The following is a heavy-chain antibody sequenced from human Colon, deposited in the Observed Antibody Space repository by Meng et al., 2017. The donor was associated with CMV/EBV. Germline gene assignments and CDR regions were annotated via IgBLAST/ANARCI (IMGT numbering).Heavy chain of an antibody. CDR2: IYTGATTT. J-gene: IGHJ1*01. Sequence: ETLSLTCTVSGYSIRSDYYWAWIRQPPGEGLEWVSIIYTGATTTLYADSVKGRFSISTDNSKNTLYLQMSSLRDEDTAVYYCAREGYFRGFENWGQGTLVTVSS. V-gene: IGHV3-53*01. CDR3: AREGYFRGFEN. D-gene: IGHD1-1*01. CDR1: GYSIRSDYY.